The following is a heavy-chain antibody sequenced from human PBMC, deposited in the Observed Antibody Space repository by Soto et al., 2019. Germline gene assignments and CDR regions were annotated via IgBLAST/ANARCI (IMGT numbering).Heavy chain of an antibody. Sequence: PSETLSLTCTVSGGSISSSSYYWGWIRQPPGKGLEWIGSIYYSGSTYYNPSLKSRVTISVDTSKYQFSLKLSSVTAADTAVYYCARQGLRRSGHGFDYWGQGTLVTVSS. J-gene: IGHJ4*02. CDR3: ARQGLRRSGHGFDY. CDR2: IYYSGST. CDR1: GGSISSSSYY. V-gene: IGHV4-39*01. D-gene: IGHD5-12*01.